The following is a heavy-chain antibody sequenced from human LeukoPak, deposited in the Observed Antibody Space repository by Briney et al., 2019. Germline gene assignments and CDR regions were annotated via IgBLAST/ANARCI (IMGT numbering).Heavy chain of an antibody. CDR3: AKDRRGIAARPGWFDP. J-gene: IGHJ5*02. Sequence: GGSLRLSCAASGFTFSSYAMSWVRQAPGKGLEWVSAISGSGGSTYYADSVEGRFTISRDNSKNTLYLQMNSLRAEDTAVYYCAKDRRGIAARPGWFDPWGQGTLVTVSS. CDR2: ISGSGGST. CDR1: GFTFSSYA. V-gene: IGHV3-23*01. D-gene: IGHD6-6*01.